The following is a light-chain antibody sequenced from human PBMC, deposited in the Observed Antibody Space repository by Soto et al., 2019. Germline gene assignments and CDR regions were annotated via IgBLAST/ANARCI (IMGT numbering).Light chain of an antibody. Sequence: QTVVTQPPSVSGAPGQRVTISCTGSSSNIGAGYDVHWYQQVPGTAPKVLIYGNSNRPSGVPDRFSGSKSGTSASLAITGLQSEDEADYYCQSYDTSLSGSVFGGGTKVTVL. V-gene: IGLV1-40*01. CDR1: SSNIGAGYD. CDR3: QSYDTSLSGSV. J-gene: IGLJ3*02. CDR2: GNS.